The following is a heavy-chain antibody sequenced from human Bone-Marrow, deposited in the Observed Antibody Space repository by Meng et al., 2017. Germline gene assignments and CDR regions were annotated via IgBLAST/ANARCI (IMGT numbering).Heavy chain of an antibody. CDR2: IKQDGSEK. V-gene: IGHV3-7*04. Sequence: GGSLRLSCAASGFTFSNAWMTWVRQAPGKGLEWMANIKQDGSEKYYVDAVKGRFTISRDNAKNSLYLQMNSLRAEDTAVYYCARGSPPSPIYFDYWGQGTLVTVSS. J-gene: IGHJ4*02. D-gene: IGHD2-15*01. CDR1: GFTFSNAW. CDR3: ARGSPPSPIYFDY.